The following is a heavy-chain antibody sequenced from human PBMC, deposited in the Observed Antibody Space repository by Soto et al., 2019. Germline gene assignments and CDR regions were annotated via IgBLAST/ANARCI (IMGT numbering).Heavy chain of an antibody. V-gene: IGHV3-33*01. D-gene: IGHD5-12*01. Sequence: QVQLVESGGGVVQPGRSLRLSCAASRFTFTIYGMHWVRQAPGMGLEWVAVIWYDGSNKYYADSVKGRFTISRDNSKNTLHLQMYSLRAEDTAVYYCSREEMATIHPWVPAAFDLWGQGTMVTVSS. CDR3: SREEMATIHPWVPAAFDL. CDR2: IWYDGSNK. CDR1: RFTFTIYG. J-gene: IGHJ3*01.